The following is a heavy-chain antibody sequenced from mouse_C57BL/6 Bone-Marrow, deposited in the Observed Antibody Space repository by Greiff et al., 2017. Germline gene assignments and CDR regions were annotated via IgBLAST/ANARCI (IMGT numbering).Heavy chain of an antibody. Sequence: QVQLQQSGAELAKPGASVKLSCKASGYTFTSYWMHWVKQRPGQGLEWIGYINPSSGYTKYNQKFKDKATLTADNSSSPAYMQLSSLTYEDSAVYYCARTTTVVEEAMDYWGQGTSVTVSS. V-gene: IGHV1-7*01. CDR2: INPSSGYT. CDR3: ARTTTVVEEAMDY. J-gene: IGHJ4*01. CDR1: GYTFTSYW. D-gene: IGHD1-1*01.